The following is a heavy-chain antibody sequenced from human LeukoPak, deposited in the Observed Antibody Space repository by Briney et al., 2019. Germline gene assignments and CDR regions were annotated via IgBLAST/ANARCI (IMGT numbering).Heavy chain of an antibody. CDR2: IYSGGST. D-gene: IGHD3-22*01. CDR1: GVTVSSNY. V-gene: IGHV3-53*01. Sequence: PGGSLRLSCAASGVTVSSNYMSWVRQAPGKGLEWVSVIYSGGSTYYADSVKGRLTISRDNSKNTLYLEMNSLRAEDTAVYYCAACYDSSGYCDYWGQGTLATVSS. J-gene: IGHJ4*02. CDR3: AACYDSSGYCDY.